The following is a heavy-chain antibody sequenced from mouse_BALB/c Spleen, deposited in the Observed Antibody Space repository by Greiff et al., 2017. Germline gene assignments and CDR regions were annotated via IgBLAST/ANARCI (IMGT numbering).Heavy chain of an antibody. CDR1: GYTFLSYW. CDR3: ARATIGTTDLDY. J-gene: IGHJ2*01. V-gene: IGHV1-87*01. CDR2: IYPGDGDT. D-gene: IGHD2-14*01. Sequence: QVQLQQSGAELARPGPSVKLSCKASGYTFLSYWLKWVKQRPGQGLEWIGAIYPGDGDTRYTQKLKGKATLTADKSSSTAYMQLSSLASEDSAVYYCARATIGTTDLDYWGQGTTLTVSS.